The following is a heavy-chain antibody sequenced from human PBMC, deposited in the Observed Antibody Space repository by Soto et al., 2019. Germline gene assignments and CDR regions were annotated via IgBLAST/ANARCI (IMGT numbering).Heavy chain of an antibody. CDR3: VIEMYRKPVNYIDL. CDR2: ITSSGGNA. V-gene: IGHV3-11*01. CDR1: GFSFKDYY. Sequence: GGSLRLSCAASGFSFKDYYMTWMRQTPEKGLEWISTITSSGGNAYYAASVKGRVTISRDNAHNSLYLQMSGLRAEDTALYYCVIEMYRKPVNYIDLRGQGPLVTVSS. D-gene: IGHD1-26*01. J-gene: IGHJ5*02.